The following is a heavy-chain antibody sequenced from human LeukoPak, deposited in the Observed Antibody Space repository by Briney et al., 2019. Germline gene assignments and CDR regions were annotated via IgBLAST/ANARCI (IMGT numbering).Heavy chain of an antibody. CDR1: GYSFTSYG. CDR2: ISAYNGNT. V-gene: IGHV1-18*01. J-gene: IGHJ4*02. D-gene: IGHD3-10*01. Sequence: GASVKVSCKASGYSFTSYGISWVRQAPGQGLEWMGWISAYNGNTNYEQKFQNRVTVTTDTSTSTAYMDLRSLRSDDTAIYYCARDRPGRYYGSGRYYNLPDYLGQGTLLIVSS. CDR3: ARDRPGRYYGSGRYYNLPDY.